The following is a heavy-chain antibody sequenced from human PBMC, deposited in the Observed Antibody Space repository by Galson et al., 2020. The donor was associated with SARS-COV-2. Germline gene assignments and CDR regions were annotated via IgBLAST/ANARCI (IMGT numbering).Heavy chain of an antibody. CDR1: GFSLSNARMG. CDR3: ARILGRLRVVPAAKVGYYYGMDV. D-gene: IGHD2-2*01. CDR2: IFSNDEK. J-gene: IGHJ6*02. V-gene: IGHV2-26*01. Sequence: KMSGPTLVKPTETLTLTCTVSGFSLSNARMGVSWIRQPPGKALEWLAHIFSNDEKSYSTSLKSRLTISKDTSKSQVVLTMTNMDPVDTATYYCARILGRLRVVPAAKVGYYYGMDVWGQGTTVTVSS.